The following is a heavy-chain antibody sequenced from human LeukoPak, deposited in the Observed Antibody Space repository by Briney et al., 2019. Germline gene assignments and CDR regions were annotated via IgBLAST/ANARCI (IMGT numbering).Heavy chain of an antibody. D-gene: IGHD2-15*01. CDR2: ISGSGGST. J-gene: IGHJ4*02. V-gene: IGHV3-23*01. CDR3: AKGDDYGGSCDY. Sequence: GGSLRLSCAASGFTFSSCAMSWVRQAPGKGLEWVSAISGSGGSTYYADSVKGRFTISRDNSKNTLYLQMNSLRAEDTAVYYCAKGDDYGGSCDYWGQGTLVTVSS. CDR1: GFTFSSCA.